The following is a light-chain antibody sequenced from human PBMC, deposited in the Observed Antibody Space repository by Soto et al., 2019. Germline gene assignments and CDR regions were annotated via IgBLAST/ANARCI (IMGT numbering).Light chain of an antibody. Sequence: DIQMTQSPSTLSASVGDTVTVTCRASQSVSGWLAWYQQKPGEGPKLLIDDACALPRGVPSRFSGCGYGTNLTLPIASLQPDDFPTYYYQQYETFSGTLGPGTTADMK. V-gene: IGKV1-5*01. J-gene: IGKJ1*01. CDR3: QQYETFSGT. CDR2: DAC. CDR1: QSVSGW.